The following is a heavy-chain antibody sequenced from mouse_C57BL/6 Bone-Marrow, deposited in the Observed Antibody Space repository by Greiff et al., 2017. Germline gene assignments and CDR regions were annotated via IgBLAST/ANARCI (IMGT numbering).Heavy chain of an antibody. CDR2: ISNGGGST. CDR3: ARQGCGFDY. J-gene: IGHJ2*01. V-gene: IGHV5-12*01. CDR1: GFTFSDYY. Sequence: EVKLVESGGGLVQPGGSLKLSCAASGFTFSDYYMYWVRQTPEKRLEWVAYISNGGGSTYYHDTVKGRFTFSRYNATNTLYLQLSRLKSEDSAIYVFARQGCGFDYWGQGTTLTVSS.